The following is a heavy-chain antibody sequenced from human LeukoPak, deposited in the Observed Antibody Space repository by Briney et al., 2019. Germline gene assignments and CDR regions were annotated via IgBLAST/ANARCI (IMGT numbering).Heavy chain of an antibody. V-gene: IGHV3-30*18. CDR1: GFTFSSYG. J-gene: IGHJ4*02. D-gene: IGHD4-17*01. Sequence: PGGSLRLSCAASGFTFSSYGMHWVRQAPGKGLEWVAVISYDGSNKYYADSVKGRFTISRDNSENTLYLQMNSLRAEDTAVYYCAKGPYGDYKYYFDYWGQGTLVTVSS. CDR2: ISYDGSNK. CDR3: AKGPYGDYKYYFDY.